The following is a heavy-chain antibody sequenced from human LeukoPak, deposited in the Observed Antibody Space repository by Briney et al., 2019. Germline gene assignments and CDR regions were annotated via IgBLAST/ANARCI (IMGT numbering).Heavy chain of an antibody. J-gene: IGHJ4*02. D-gene: IGHD3-22*01. V-gene: IGHV3-7*01. CDR3: ARAPLGDYDSSGYAGFDY. CDR2: IKQDGSET. CDR1: GFTFSNYW. Sequence: PGGSLRLSCAASGFTFSNYWINWVRQAPGKGLEWVANIKQDGSETYCVDSVKGRFTISRDNAKNSLYLQMNSLRAEDTAVYYCARAPLGDYDSSGYAGFDYWGQGTLVTVSS.